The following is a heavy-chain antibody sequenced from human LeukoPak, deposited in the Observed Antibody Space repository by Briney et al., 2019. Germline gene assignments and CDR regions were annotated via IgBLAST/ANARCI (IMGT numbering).Heavy chain of an antibody. Sequence: GGSLRLSCAASGFTFSDAWMSWVRQAPGKGLEWVSSISSSSDYIYYADSVKGRFTISRDNAKNSLYLQMNSLRAEDMAVYYCATDSGSSLDFWGQGTLVTVSS. CDR1: GFTFSDAW. CDR2: ISSSSDYI. V-gene: IGHV3-21*01. D-gene: IGHD2-15*01. J-gene: IGHJ4*02. CDR3: ATDSGSSLDF.